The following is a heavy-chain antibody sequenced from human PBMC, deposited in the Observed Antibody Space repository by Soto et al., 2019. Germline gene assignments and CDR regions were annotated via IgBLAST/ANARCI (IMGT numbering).Heavy chain of an antibody. CDR2: IYHSGST. D-gene: IGHD3-3*01. V-gene: IGHV4-30-4*01. J-gene: IGHJ5*02. CDR3: PRCVYSNSKRFLGLWFAP. Sequence: QVQLQESGPGLVKPSQTLSLTCTVSGGSISSGDYYWSWIRQTPGKGLEWIGYIYHSGSTYYNPSIKSRVNRSGVTSKNPCYHNMRAVTSADPAVYYFPRCVYSNSKRFLGLWFAPWGQGTLVTVSS. CDR1: GGSISSGDYY.